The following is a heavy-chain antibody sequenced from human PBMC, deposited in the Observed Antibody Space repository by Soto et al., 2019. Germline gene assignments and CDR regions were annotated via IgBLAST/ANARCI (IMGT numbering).Heavy chain of an antibody. D-gene: IGHD2-21*02. CDR3: ARASGCHSGWGHWFDP. CDR1: GYSISSGYY. V-gene: IGHV4-38-2*02. J-gene: IGHJ5*02. CDR2: ISHSGTS. Sequence: SETLSLTCTVSGYSISSGYYWSWIRQTPGKGLEWIGSISHSGTSFYNPSLRSRVTISMDTSNNHFSLKLNSLTATDTAVYYCARASGCHSGWGHWFDPWGQGTLVTVSS.